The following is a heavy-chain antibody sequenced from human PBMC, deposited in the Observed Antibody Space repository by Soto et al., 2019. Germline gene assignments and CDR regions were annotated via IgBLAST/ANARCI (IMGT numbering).Heavy chain of an antibody. CDR3: ATSYCRSTNCPYYFDY. CDR1: GGSINSGGYY. D-gene: IGHD2-2*01. J-gene: IGHJ4*02. V-gene: IGHV4-31*03. CDR2: IDYSGYT. Sequence: VQLQESGPGLVKPSQTLSLTCTVSGGSINSGGYYWIWIRQHPGKGLEWIGHIDYSGYTSYNPSLKSRPTVSVDTSKTQFSLRLTSVTAADAALYYCATSYCRSTNCPYYFDYWGQGTLVTVSS.